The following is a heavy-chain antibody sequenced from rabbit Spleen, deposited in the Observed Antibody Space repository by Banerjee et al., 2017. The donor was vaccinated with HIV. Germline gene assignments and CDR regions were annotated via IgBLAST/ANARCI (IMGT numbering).Heavy chain of an antibody. CDR2: IDAGSSVST. V-gene: IGHV1S45*01. J-gene: IGHJ4*01. CDR1: GFSFSDRDV. CDR3: MRDKYSDSSADYGFCL. Sequence: QQQLEESGGGLVKPGGTLTLTCKASGFSFSDRDVMCWVRQAPGKGLEWIACIDAGSSVSTYYATWAKGRFTISKTSSTTVTLQMTSLTVADTATYFCMRDKYSDSSADYGFCLWGQGTLVTVS. D-gene: IGHD1-1*01.